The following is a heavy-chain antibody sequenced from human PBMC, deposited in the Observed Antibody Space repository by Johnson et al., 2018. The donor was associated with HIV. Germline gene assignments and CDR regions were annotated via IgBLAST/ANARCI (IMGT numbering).Heavy chain of an antibody. V-gene: IGHV3-30-3*01. J-gene: IGHJ3*02. D-gene: IGHD3-22*01. Sequence: QVQLVESGGGVVQPGRSLRLSCAASGFTFSSYALHWVRQAPGKGLQWVAVISYDGSNKYYADSVKGRFTISRDNSKNTLHLQMNSLRAADTAVYYCAATYYYDSSGSRYPFDIWGQGTMVTVSS. CDR3: AATYYYDSSGSRYPFDI. CDR2: ISYDGSNK. CDR1: GFTFSSYA.